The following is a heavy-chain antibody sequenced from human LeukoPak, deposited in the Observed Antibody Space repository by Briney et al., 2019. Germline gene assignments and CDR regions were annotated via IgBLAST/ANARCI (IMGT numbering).Heavy chain of an antibody. CDR3: ARDGNSGYAHYLYYGMDV. CDR2: ILYDGSNT. Sequence: GGSLRLSCAASGFPFSSFAMHWVRQAPGKGLDWVAVILYDGSNTYYADSVKGRFTISRDNSKNTLYLQMNSLGAGDTALYYCARDGNSGYAHYLYYGMDVWGQGTTVTVSS. V-gene: IGHV3-30-3*01. CDR1: GFPFSSFA. J-gene: IGHJ6*02. D-gene: IGHD5-12*01.